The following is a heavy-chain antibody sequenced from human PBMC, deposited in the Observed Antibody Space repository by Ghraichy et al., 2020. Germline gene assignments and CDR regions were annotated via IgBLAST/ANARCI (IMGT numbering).Heavy chain of an antibody. J-gene: IGHJ6*03. CDR1: GFTFSSFA. D-gene: IGHD6-19*01. V-gene: IGHV3-23*01. Sequence: GGSLRLSCAASGFTFSSFAMSWVRQAPGKGLEWVSATIDTGANTFYADSVKGRFTISRDTSKNTLYLQMNSLRGEDTAVYYCAKMAGHPHYDYYMDVWGKGTAVTGCS. CDR3: AKMAGHPHYDYYMDV. CDR2: TIDTGANT.